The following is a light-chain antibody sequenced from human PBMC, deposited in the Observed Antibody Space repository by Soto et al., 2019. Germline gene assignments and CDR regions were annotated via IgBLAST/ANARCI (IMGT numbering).Light chain of an antibody. J-gene: IGKJ5*01. V-gene: IGKV3-20*01. CDR2: GAS. CDR3: QQYGSSPIT. Sequence: EIVLTQSPGTLSLSPGERATLSCRASQSVTNDYLAWYQHKPGQAPRLLIYGASSGATDIPDRFSGSGSGTDFTLTISRLGPEDFAVYYCQQYGSSPITFGPGTRLEIK. CDR1: QSVTNDY.